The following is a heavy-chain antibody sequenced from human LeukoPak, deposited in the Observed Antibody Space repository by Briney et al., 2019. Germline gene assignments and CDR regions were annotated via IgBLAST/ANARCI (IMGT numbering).Heavy chain of an antibody. CDR3: ATTRHVLLWFGEPQGWFDP. CDR1: GGTFSSYA. V-gene: IGHV1-69*04. J-gene: IGHJ5*02. Sequence: GASVKVSCKASGGTFSSYAISWVRQAPGQGLEWMGRIIPILGIANYAQKFQGRVTITADKSTSTAYMELSSLRSEDTAVYYCATTRHVLLWFGEPQGWFDPWGQGTLVTVSS. D-gene: IGHD3-10*01. CDR2: IIPILGIA.